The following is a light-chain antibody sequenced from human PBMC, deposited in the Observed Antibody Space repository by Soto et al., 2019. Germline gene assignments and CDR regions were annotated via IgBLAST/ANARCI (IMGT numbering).Light chain of an antibody. V-gene: IGKV1-5*03. CDR1: QSISEW. J-gene: IGKJ2*01. CDR3: QQYNSYTGTYT. Sequence: DIQMTQSPSTLSASVGDRVTITCRASQSISEWLAWYQQKPGKAPKLLIYKASSLESGVPSRFSGSGSGTEFPLTISSLQPDDFATYYCQQYNSYTGTYTFGQGTKLEIK. CDR2: KAS.